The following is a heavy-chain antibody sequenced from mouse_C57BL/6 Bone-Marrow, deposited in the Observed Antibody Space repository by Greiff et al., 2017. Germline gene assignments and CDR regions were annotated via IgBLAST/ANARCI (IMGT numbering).Heavy chain of an antibody. V-gene: IGHV14-1*01. CDR2: IDTEDGDT. Sequence: EVQLQQSGAELVRPGASVKLSCTASGFNIKDYYMHWVKQRPEQGLEWIGRIDTEDGDTESAPKFQGRATMTADTSSNTSYLQLSILTSEDTAVYYCTTGWYFDYWGQGTTLTVSS. D-gene: IGHD1-1*02. J-gene: IGHJ2*01. CDR3: TTGWYFDY. CDR1: GFNIKDYY.